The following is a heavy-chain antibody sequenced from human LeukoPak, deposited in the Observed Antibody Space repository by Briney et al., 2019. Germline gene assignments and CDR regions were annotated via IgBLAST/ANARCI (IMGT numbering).Heavy chain of an antibody. CDR2: IYYSRST. CDR3: ARDPHSGSYFPYRGYYYGMDV. Sequence: SDTLSLPCTVSGGCISSRCYYWGWIRQPPAKGLEWIGSIYYSRSTYYKPSLKSRVTISVDTSKNQFSLKRSSVTAADTAVYYCARDPHSGSYFPYRGYYYGMDVWGQGTTVTVSS. D-gene: IGHD1-26*01. J-gene: IGHJ6*02. V-gene: IGHV4-39*02. CDR1: GGCISSRCYY.